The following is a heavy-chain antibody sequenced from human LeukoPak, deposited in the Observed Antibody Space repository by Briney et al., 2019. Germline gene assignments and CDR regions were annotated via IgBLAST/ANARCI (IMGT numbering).Heavy chain of an antibody. V-gene: IGHV3-66*01. CDR1: GFTVSNNY. Sequence: GGSLRLSCAASGFTVSNNYMSWVRQAPGKGLEWVSVIYSGGSTYYADSVKGRFTISRDNSKNTLYLQMNSLRAEDTAVYYCARGGESVGVDFDYWGQRTLVTVSS. CDR2: IYSGGST. CDR3: ARGGESVGVDFDY. D-gene: IGHD1-26*01. J-gene: IGHJ4*02.